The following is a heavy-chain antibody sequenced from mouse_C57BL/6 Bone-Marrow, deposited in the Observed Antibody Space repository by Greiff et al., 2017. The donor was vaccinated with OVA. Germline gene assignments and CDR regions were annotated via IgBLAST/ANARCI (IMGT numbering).Heavy chain of an antibody. CDR3: ARWGTGFYYFDY. J-gene: IGHJ2*01. V-gene: IGHV7-3*01. CDR1: GFTFTDYY. D-gene: IGHD4-1*01. CDR2: IRNKANGYTT. Sequence: EVMLVESGGGLVQPGGSLSLSCAASGFTFTDYYMSWVRQPPGKALEWLGFIRNKANGYTTEYSASVTGRFTISRDNSQSILYLQMNALIAEDSATYYCARWGTGFYYFDYWGQGTTLTVSS.